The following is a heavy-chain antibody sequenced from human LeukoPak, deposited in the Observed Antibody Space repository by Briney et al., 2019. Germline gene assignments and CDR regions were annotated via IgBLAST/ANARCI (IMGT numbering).Heavy chain of an antibody. D-gene: IGHD4-23*01. J-gene: IGHJ4*02. CDR1: GFTFSSYA. Sequence: GGSLRLSCAASGFTFSSYAMHWVRQAPGKGLEWVAVISYDGSNKYYADSVKGRFTISRDNSKNTLYLQINSLRAEDTAVYYCARPPTVVTPVDYWGQGTLVTVSS. CDR3: ARPPTVVTPVDY. CDR2: ISYDGSNK. V-gene: IGHV3-30*01.